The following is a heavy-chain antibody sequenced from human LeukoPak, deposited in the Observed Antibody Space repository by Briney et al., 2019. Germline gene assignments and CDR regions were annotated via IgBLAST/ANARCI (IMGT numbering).Heavy chain of an antibody. J-gene: IGHJ1*01. CDR3: ARAQYGSGWNRFQH. Sequence: ASVKVSCKASEYTFIGYYLHWVRQAPGQGLEWMGLINPNSGGTNYAQKFQGRVTMTRDTSISTAYMELSRLRSTDTAVYYCARAQYGSGWNRFQHWGQGTLVTVSS. D-gene: IGHD6-19*01. CDR2: INPNSGGT. CDR1: EYTFIGYY. V-gene: IGHV1-2*02.